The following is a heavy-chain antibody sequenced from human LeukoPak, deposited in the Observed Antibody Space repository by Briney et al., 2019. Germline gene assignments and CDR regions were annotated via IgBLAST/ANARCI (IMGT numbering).Heavy chain of an antibody. Sequence: GASVKVSCKASGYTFTGYYIHWMRQAPGQGLEWVGWISAYNGNTNYAQNLQGRVTMTTDTSTSTAYMELRSLTSDDTALYYCARGGGSSYVAYWGQGTPVTVSS. CDR3: ARGGGSSYVAY. J-gene: IGHJ4*02. D-gene: IGHD3-22*01. CDR2: ISAYNGNT. V-gene: IGHV1-18*04. CDR1: GYTFTGYY.